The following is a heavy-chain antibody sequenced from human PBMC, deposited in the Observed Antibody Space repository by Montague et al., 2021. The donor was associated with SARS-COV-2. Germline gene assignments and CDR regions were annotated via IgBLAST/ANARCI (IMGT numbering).Heavy chain of an antibody. CDR2: ISSSATVT. V-gene: IGHV3-48*03. Sequence: SLRLSCAASGFTFGNYEMNWVRQAPGKGLEWDSYISSSATVTYNTDSVKGRFSISRDNGRNSLFLQMNSLRAEDTAIYYCAGVGKHYCSGGSCYYKNPYFGMIVCGQGTTVPVSS. J-gene: IGHJ6*02. CDR1: GFTFGNYE. CDR3: AGVGKHYCSGGSCYYKNPYFGMIV. D-gene: IGHD2-15*01.